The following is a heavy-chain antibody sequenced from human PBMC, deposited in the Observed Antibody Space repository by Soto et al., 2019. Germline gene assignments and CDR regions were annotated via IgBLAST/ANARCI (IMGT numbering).Heavy chain of an antibody. CDR3: ARERCSGGSCYRPNWFDP. CDR1: GFNFDDYG. J-gene: IGHJ5*02. CDR2: INWNGAST. V-gene: IGHV3-20*04. D-gene: IGHD2-15*01. Sequence: GGSLRLSCTASGFNFDDYGMSWVRQAPGKGLEWVSGINWNGASTGYADFVKGRFTISRDNAKNSVYLQMNSLRAEDTALYYCARERCSGGSCYRPNWFDPWGQGTLVTAPQ.